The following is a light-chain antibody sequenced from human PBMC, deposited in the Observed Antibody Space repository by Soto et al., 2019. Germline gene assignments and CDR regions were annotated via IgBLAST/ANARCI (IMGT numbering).Light chain of an antibody. CDR1: QSVSSY. J-gene: IGKJ5*01. CDR2: DAS. V-gene: IGKV3-11*01. Sequence: EFVLTQSPSTVSLPPGERATLFCRASQSVSSYFAWYQQKPGQAPNLLIYDASNRATGIPARFSGSGSGTDFTLTISSLEPEDFAVYYCQQRSNWPLTFGQGARLEI. CDR3: QQRSNWPLT.